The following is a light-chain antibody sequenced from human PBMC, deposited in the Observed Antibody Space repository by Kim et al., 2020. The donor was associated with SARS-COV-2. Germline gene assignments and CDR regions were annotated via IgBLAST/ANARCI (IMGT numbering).Light chain of an antibody. CDR1: QSVSSN. V-gene: IGKV3-15*01. CDR3: QQYSDRPET. CDR2: GAS. Sequence: EIAMTQSPATLSVSPGKRATVSCRASQSVSSNLAWYQQKPGQAPRLLIYGASTRATGIPARFSGSGSGTEFTLTISSLQSEDFAVYYCQQYSDRPETFGQGTKVDIK. J-gene: IGKJ1*01.